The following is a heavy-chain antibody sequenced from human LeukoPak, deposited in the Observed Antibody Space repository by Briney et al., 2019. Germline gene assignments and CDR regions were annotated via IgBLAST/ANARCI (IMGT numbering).Heavy chain of an antibody. D-gene: IGHD5-18*01. V-gene: IGHV4-39*07. CDR3: ARTTEGGYTCDYFYYYYMDV. Sequence: SETLSLTCTVSGGSISSSSYYWAWIRQPPGKGLEWIGSIHYSGSTYYNPSLQSRVTISIDTSKNQFSLKLSSVTAADTAVYYCARTTEGGYTCDYFYYYYMDVWGKGTTVTISS. J-gene: IGHJ6*03. CDR2: IHYSGST. CDR1: GGSISSSSYY.